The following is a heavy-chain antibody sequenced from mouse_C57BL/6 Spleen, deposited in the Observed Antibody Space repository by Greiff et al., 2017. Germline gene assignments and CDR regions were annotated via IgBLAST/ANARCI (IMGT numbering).Heavy chain of an antibody. J-gene: IGHJ4*01. CDR2: IYPGDGDT. CDR3: ARGDYAMDY. Sequence: QVTLKESGPELVKPGASVKISCKASGYAFSSSWMNWVKQRPGKGLEWIGRIYPGDGDTNYNGKFKGKATLTADKSSSTAYMQLSSLTSEDSAVYFCARGDYAMDYWGQGTSVTVSS. CDR1: GYAFSSSW. V-gene: IGHV1-82*01.